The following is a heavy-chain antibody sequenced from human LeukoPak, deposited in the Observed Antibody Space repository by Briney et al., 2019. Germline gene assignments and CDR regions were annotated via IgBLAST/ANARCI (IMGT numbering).Heavy chain of an antibody. CDR3: ARERSGSEIFARSFDI. J-gene: IGHJ3*02. CDR1: GGSISSSSYY. Sequence: SETLSLTCTVSGGSISSSSYYWGWIRQPPGKALEWIGSIYYSGSTYYNPSLKSRVTISVDMSKSQFSLKLSSVTSADTAVYYCARERSGSEIFARSFDIWGQGTMVTVSS. CDR2: IYYSGST. D-gene: IGHD3-3*01. V-gene: IGHV4-39*07.